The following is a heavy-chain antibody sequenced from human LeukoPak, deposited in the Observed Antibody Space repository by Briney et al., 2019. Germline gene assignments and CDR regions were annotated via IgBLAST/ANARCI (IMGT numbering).Heavy chain of an antibody. V-gene: IGHV1-2*02. D-gene: IGHD2-2*02. CDR3: AAIGYCSSTTCYTNYYYYMDV. CDR2: INPNSGGT. CDR1: GYTFTGYY. J-gene: IGHJ6*03. Sequence: GASVKVSCKASGYTFTGYYMHWVRQAPGQGLGWMGWINPNSGGTNYAQKFQGRVTMTRDTSISTAYMELSRLRSDDTAVYYCAAIGYCSSTTCYTNYYYYMDVWGKGTTVTVSS.